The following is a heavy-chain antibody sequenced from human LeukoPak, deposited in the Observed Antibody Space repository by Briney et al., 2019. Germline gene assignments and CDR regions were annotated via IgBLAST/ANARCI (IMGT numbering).Heavy chain of an antibody. V-gene: IGHV5-51*01. J-gene: IGHJ4*02. CDR1: GYSFTSYW. CDR3: ASPAPNYDILTGYYY. Sequence: GESLKISFKGSGYSFTSYWIGWVRQMPGKGLEWMGIIYPGDSDTRYSPSFQGQVTISADKSISTAYLQWSSLKASDTAMYYCASPAPNYDILTGYYYWGQGTLVTVSS. CDR2: IYPGDSDT. D-gene: IGHD3-9*01.